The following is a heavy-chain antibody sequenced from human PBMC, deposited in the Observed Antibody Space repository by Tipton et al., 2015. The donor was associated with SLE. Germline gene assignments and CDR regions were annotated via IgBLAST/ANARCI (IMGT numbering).Heavy chain of an antibody. CDR2: INHSGTT. CDR3: ARGYSMVTAIGFYYYYMDV. J-gene: IGHJ6*03. CDR1: GYSISSGYY. V-gene: IGHV4-38-2*01. D-gene: IGHD2-21*02. Sequence: TLSLTCAVSGYSISSGYYWGWIRQPPGKGLEWIGEINHSGTTNYNPSLKSRVIISVDTSKNQFSLKVSSVTAADTAVYYCARGYSMVTAIGFYYYYMDVWGKGTTVTVSS.